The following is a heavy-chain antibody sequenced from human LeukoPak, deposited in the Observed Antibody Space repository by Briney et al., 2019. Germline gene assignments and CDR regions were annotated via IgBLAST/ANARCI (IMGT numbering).Heavy chain of an antibody. CDR3: ARDSYYDSSGYLGNNWFDP. CDR1: GFTFSSYG. D-gene: IGHD3-22*01. V-gene: IGHV3-23*01. Sequence: GGTLRLSCAASGFTFSSYGMSWVRQAPGKGLEWVSAISGSGGSTYYADSVKGRFTISRDNAKNSLYLQMNSLRAEDTAVYYCARDSYYDSSGYLGNNWFDPWGQGTLVTVSS. CDR2: ISGSGGST. J-gene: IGHJ5*02.